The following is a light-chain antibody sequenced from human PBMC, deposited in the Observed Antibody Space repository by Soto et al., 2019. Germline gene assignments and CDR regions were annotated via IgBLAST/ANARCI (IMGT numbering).Light chain of an antibody. V-gene: IGLV2-14*01. Sequence: QSALTQPASVSGSPGQSITISCTGTSSDVGGYNYVSWYQQHPGRAPKLMIYDVSNRPSGVSNRFSGSKSGNTASLTISGLQAVDEADYYCSSYTSSSTLEVFGTGTKVTVL. CDR2: DVS. J-gene: IGLJ1*01. CDR3: SSYTSSSTLEV. CDR1: SSDVGGYNY.